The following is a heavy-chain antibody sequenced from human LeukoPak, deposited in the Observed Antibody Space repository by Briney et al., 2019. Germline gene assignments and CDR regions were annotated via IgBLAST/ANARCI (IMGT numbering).Heavy chain of an antibody. CDR3: ATGDIVVVPAAIGGSHYYYYMDV. J-gene: IGHJ6*03. V-gene: IGHV1-69*13. D-gene: IGHD2-2*02. Sequence: SVKVSCKASGGTFSSYAISWVRQAPGQGLEWMGGIIPIFGTANYAQKFQGRVTITADESTSTAYMELSSLRSEDTAVYYCATGDIVVVPAAIGGSHYYYYMDVWGRGTTVTVSS. CDR1: GGTFSSYA. CDR2: IIPIFGTA.